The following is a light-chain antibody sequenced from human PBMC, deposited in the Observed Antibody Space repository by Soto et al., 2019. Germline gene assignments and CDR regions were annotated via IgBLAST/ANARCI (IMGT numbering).Light chain of an antibody. Sequence: AIRLTQSPSSLSASPGDRVTIPCGASQGISSYLAWYQQKPGKAPKLLIYAASTLQSGVPSRFSGSGSGTEFTLTISSLQPDDFAAYYCQQYNSYAWTFGQGTKVDI. CDR2: AAS. CDR3: QQYNSYAWT. J-gene: IGKJ1*01. V-gene: IGKV1-8*01. CDR1: QGISSY.